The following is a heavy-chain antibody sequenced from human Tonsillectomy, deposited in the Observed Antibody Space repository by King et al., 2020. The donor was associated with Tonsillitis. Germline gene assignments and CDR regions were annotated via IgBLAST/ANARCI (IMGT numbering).Heavy chain of an antibody. Sequence: QLQESGPGLVKPSGTLSLTFAVSGGSISSSNWWSWVRQPPGKGLEWIWGIYHSGSTKYNPALQSRGTISVDKSKNQFSLKMSSLTAADTAVYYCARSVGNYWYFDLWGRGTLVTVSS. V-gene: IGHV4-4*02. J-gene: IGHJ2*01. CDR1: GGSISSSNW. CDR2: IYHSGST. CDR3: ARSVGNYWYFDL.